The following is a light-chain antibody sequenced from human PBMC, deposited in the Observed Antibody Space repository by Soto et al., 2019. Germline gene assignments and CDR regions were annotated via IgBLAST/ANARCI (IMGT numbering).Light chain of an antibody. CDR2: KAS. CDR1: QSISNG. Sequence: DIQMTQSPSTLSASVGDRVTITCRASQSISNGLAWYQQKVGKAPKLMIYKASSLERGVPSRFSGSGSGTEFTLTISSLQPDDFATDHCQQYYNYWTFGQGTKVEIK. J-gene: IGKJ1*01. CDR3: QQYYNYWT. V-gene: IGKV1-5*03.